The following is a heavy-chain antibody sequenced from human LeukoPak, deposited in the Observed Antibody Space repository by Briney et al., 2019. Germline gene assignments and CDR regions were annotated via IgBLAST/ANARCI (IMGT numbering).Heavy chain of an antibody. J-gene: IGHJ5*02. CDR2: IYTSGST. CDR3: ARGRWQLEGAGFDP. D-gene: IGHD6-6*01. CDR1: GGSISSGGYY. Sequence: SETLSLTCTVSGGSISSGGYYWSWIRQPAGKGLEWIGRIYTSGSTNYNPSLKSRVTMSVDTSKNQFSLKLSSVTAADTAVYYCARGRWQLEGAGFDPWGQGTLVTVSS. V-gene: IGHV4-61*02.